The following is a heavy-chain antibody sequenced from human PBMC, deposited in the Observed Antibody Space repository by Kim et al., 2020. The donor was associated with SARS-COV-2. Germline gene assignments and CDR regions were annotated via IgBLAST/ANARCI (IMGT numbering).Heavy chain of an antibody. Sequence: GGSLRLSCAASGFTFSSYAMSWVLQAPGKGLEWVSAINDRGDSTNYADSVKGRFTISRDNSKSTLYLQMNSLRTEDTAVYYCAKDLGIRNIAARPGYWGQGTLVTVSS. CDR1: GFTFSSYA. V-gene: IGHV3-23*01. CDR2: INDRGDST. CDR3: AKDLGIRNIAARPGY. D-gene: IGHD6-6*01. J-gene: IGHJ4*02.